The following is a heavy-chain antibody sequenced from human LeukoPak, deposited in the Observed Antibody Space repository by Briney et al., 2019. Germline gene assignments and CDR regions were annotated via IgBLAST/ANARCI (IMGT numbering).Heavy chain of an antibody. J-gene: IGHJ3*02. CDR1: GGSVSSGSYY. CDR3: ARDGRFGDPYCSSTSCPYDAFDI. CDR2: TYYSGST. D-gene: IGHD2-2*01. Sequence: SETLSLTCTVSGGSVSSGSYYWSWIRQPPGKGLEWIGYTYYSGSTNYNPSLKSRVTISVDTSKNQFSLKLSSVTAADTAVYYCARDGRFGDPYCSSTSCPYDAFDIWGQGTMVTVSS. V-gene: IGHV4-61*01.